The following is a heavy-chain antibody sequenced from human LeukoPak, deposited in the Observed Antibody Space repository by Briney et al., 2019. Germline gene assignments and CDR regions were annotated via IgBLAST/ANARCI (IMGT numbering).Heavy chain of an antibody. Sequence: ASVKVSCKASGYTFTGYYMHWVRQAPGQGLEWMGWINPNSGGTNYAQKFQGRVTMTRDTSISTAYMELSRLRSDDTAVYYCATSSIGYSSSWFDPWGQGTLVTVSS. V-gene: IGHV1-2*02. CDR1: GYTFTGYY. CDR2: INPNSGGT. CDR3: ATSSIGYSSSWFDP. D-gene: IGHD6-13*01. J-gene: IGHJ5*02.